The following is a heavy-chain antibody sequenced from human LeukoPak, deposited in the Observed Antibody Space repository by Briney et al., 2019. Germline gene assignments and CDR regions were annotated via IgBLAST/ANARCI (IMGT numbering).Heavy chain of an antibody. V-gene: IGHV4-39*01. CDR3: ARRAIPYSSSWYTGAFDP. CDR2: FYYSGST. Sequence: PSETLSLTCTVSGDSISSCSSYYWAWIRQPPGKGLEWIGTFYYSGSTYYNPSLKSRVTVSVDTSKNQFSLKVSSVTAADTAVYYSARRAIPYSSSWYTGAFDPWGQGTLVTVSS. D-gene: IGHD6-13*01. J-gene: IGHJ5*02. CDR1: GDSISSCSSYY.